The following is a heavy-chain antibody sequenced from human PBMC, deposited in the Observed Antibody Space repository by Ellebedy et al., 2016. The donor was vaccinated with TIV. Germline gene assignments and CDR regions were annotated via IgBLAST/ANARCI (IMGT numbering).Heavy chain of an antibody. J-gene: IGHJ5*02. D-gene: IGHD4-17*01. V-gene: IGHV3-9*01. CDR3: AKAPYGDYVGCWFNP. CDR2: ISWNSGSI. CDR1: GFTFDDYA. Sequence: GGSLRLSXAASGFTFDDYAMHWVRQAPGKGLEWVSGISWNSGSIGYADSVKGRFTISRDNAKNSLYLQMNSLRAEDTALYYCAKAPYGDYVGCWFNPWGQGTLVTVSS.